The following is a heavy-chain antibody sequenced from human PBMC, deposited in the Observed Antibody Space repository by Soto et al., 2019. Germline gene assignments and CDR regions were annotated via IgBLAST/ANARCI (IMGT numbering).Heavy chain of an antibody. CDR1: GYTFTGYY. CDR2: INPNSGGT. J-gene: IGHJ3*02. V-gene: IGHV1-2*02. CDR3: ARGDRSPYYYDSSGHQSAFDI. D-gene: IGHD3-22*01. Sequence: VASVKVSCKASGYTFTGYYMHWVRQAPGQGLEWMGWINPNSGGTNYAQKFKGRVTMTRDTSISTAYMELSRLSSVTAADTAVYYCARGDRSPYYYDSSGHQSAFDIWGQGTMVTVSS.